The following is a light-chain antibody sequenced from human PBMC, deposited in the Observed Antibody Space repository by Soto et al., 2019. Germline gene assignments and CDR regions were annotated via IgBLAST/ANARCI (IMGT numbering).Light chain of an antibody. CDR3: QQYNSYGT. Sequence: DIQMTQSTSTLSASVGDRVTITCRASQSISSWLAWYQQKPGKAPKLLIYKASSLESGVPSRFSGSGSGTEFTLTISSLQPDDFATYYCQQYNSYGTFGQGTKVEIK. CDR2: KAS. CDR1: QSISSW. J-gene: IGKJ1*01. V-gene: IGKV1-5*03.